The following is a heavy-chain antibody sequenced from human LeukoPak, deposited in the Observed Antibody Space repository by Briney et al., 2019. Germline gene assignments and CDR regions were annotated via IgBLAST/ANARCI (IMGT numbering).Heavy chain of an antibody. J-gene: IGHJ5*02. CDR1: GFTFSSYS. CDR3: AKDAQPRSRWFDP. Sequence: GGSLRLSCVASGFTFSSYSLNWVRQAPGKGLEWVSYIGVSSSLVRYADSVKGRFTISRDNAKNSLYLQMNTLRAEDTAMYYCAKDAQPRSRWFDPWGQGTLVTVSS. D-gene: IGHD3-16*01. CDR2: IGVSSSLV. V-gene: IGHV3-48*04.